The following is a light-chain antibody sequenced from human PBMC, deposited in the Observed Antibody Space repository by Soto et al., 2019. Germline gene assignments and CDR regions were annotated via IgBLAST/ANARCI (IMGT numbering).Light chain of an antibody. CDR3: HQYGTSPYT. CDR2: GAS. V-gene: IGKV3-20*01. J-gene: IGKJ2*01. Sequence: DIVWTQSQGTRSVSPGDRATLSCRASQTINILYLGWYQHKPGQPPRLLIYGASNRATGVPDRISGLGSGTDITLTISRLEPEDFAVYYCHQYGTSPYTGGQGTKLEI. CDR1: QTINILY.